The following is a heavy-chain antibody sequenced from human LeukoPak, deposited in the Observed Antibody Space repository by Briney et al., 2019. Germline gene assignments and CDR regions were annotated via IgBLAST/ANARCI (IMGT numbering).Heavy chain of an antibody. Sequence: PGGSLRLSCAASGFTFSTYIMNCVSHTPGKGLEWGSSIGASTSYIYYEDSVKGRFTISRDNAKNSLYLEMTSLRAEDTAVYYCARVSPNTVTTLQYFDYWGQGTLVTVSS. J-gene: IGHJ4*02. CDR1: GFTFSTYI. V-gene: IGHV3-21*01. D-gene: IGHD4-17*01. CDR2: IGASTSYI. CDR3: ARVSPNTVTTLQYFDY.